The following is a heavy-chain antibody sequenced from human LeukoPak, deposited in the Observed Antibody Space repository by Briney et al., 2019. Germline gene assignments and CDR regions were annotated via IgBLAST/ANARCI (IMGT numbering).Heavy chain of an antibody. CDR2: IYWDDDK. V-gene: IGHV2-5*02. CDR1: GFSLSTSGVG. J-gene: IGHJ3*02. D-gene: IGHD3-22*01. CDR3: AHRLDYYDSSGYPDAFDI. Sequence: SGPTLVXPTQTLTLTCTFSGFSLSTSGVGVGWIRQPPGKALEWLALIYWDDDKRYSPSLKSRLTITKDTSKNQVVLTMTNMDPVDTATYYCAHRLDYYDSSGYPDAFDIWGQGTMVTVSS.